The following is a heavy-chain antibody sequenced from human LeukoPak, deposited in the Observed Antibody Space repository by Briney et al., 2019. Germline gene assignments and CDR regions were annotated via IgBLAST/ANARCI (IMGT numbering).Heavy chain of an antibody. V-gene: IGHV3-48*03. CDR1: GFTFSSYE. CDR3: ASGTGWLIDY. J-gene: IGHJ4*02. Sequence: GGSLRLSCAASGFTFSSYEMNWVRQAPGKGLEWVSYVSSSGSTIYYADSVKGRFTISRDNAKNLLYLQMDSLRAEDTAVYYCASGTGWLIDYWGQGTLVTVSS. D-gene: IGHD6-19*01. CDR2: VSSSGSTI.